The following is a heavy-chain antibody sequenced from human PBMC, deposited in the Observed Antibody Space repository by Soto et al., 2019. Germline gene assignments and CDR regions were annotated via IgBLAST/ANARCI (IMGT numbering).Heavy chain of an antibody. CDR1: GFTFISYG. CDR3: ANDYSSYAPVTY. Sequence: GSLRLSCAASGFTFISYGMHWVCQAQGKGLEWVAVISYDGSNKYYADSVKGRFTISRDNSKNTLYLQMNSLRAEDTAVYYCANDYSSYAPVTYGARETRFPVS. D-gene: IGHD2-2*01. V-gene: IGHV3-30*18. CDR2: ISYDGSNK. J-gene: IGHJ4*02.